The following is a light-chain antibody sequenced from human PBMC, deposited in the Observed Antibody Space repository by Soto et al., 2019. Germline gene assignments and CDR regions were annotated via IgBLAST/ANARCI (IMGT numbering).Light chain of an antibody. CDR3: QSYDSSNHVV. CDR2: EDN. V-gene: IGLV6-57*04. CDR1: SGSIASNY. Sequence: FMLTQPHSVSESPGKTVTISCTRSSGSIASNYVQWYQQRPGSAHTTVIYEDNQRPSGVRDRFSGSIDSSSNSASLTSSGLKTEDEADYYCQSYDSSNHVVFGGGTKVTVL. J-gene: IGLJ2*01.